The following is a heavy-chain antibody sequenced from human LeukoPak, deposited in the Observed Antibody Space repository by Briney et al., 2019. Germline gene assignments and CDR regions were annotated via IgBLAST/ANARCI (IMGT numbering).Heavy chain of an antibody. CDR1: GYTFTGYY. CDR3: ARENIVVVVAANWFDP. Sequence: EASVKVSCKASGYTFTGYYMHWVRQAPGQGLEWRGWINPNSGGTNYAQKFQGRVTMTRDTSISTAYMELSRLRSDDTAVYYCARENIVVVVAANWFDPWGQGTLVTVSS. CDR2: INPNSGGT. V-gene: IGHV1-2*02. D-gene: IGHD2-15*01. J-gene: IGHJ5*02.